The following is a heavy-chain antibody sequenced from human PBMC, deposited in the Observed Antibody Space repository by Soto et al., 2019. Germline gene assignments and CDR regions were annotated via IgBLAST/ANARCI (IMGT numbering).Heavy chain of an antibody. Sequence: PSETLSLTCTVSGGSISPYYWSWIRQPPGKGLEWIGYVYYSGNTNYNPSLESRVPLSVDTSRNRFSLNLTSATAADTAVYYCTRKGAAASYAHYYMDVWGRGSAVTVSS. CDR3: TRKGAAASYAHYYMDV. J-gene: IGHJ6*03. D-gene: IGHD6-13*01. CDR1: GGSISPYY. V-gene: IGHV4-59*01. CDR2: VYYSGNT.